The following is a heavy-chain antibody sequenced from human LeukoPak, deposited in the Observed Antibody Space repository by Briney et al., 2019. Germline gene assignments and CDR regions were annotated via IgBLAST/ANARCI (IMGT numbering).Heavy chain of an antibody. D-gene: IGHD2-21*01. CDR2: IYYTART. V-gene: IGHV4-30-4*07. Sequence: SSETLSLTCAVSGGSISSGDYSWSWIRQPPGKGLEWIGYIYYTARTFYNPSLKSRVTISVDTSKNLISLKLGSVTAADTAVYYCARVERYESILDAFDIWGRGTMVTVSS. CDR1: GGSISSGDYS. J-gene: IGHJ3*02. CDR3: ARVERYESILDAFDI.